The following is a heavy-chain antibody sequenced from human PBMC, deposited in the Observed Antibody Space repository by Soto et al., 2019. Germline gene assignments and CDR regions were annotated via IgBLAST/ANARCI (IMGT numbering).Heavy chain of an antibody. V-gene: IGHV4-39*01. Sequence: PSETLSLTCTVSGGSISSSSYYWGWIRQPPGKGLEWIGSIYYSGSTYYNPSLKSRVTISVDTSKNQFSLKLSSVTAADTAVYYCARGNIVVVPAAMFGWIDPWGQGTLVTVSS. CDR3: ARGNIVVVPAAMFGWIDP. J-gene: IGHJ5*02. D-gene: IGHD2-2*01. CDR2: IYYSGST. CDR1: GGSISSSSYY.